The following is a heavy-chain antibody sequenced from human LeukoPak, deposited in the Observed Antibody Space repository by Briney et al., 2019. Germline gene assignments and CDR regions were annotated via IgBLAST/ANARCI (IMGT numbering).Heavy chain of an antibody. V-gene: IGHV4-59*01. CDR3: AGGSGSYYNDPFGY. CDR2: IYYSGST. CDR1: GGSISSYY. J-gene: IGHJ4*02. D-gene: IGHD3-10*01. Sequence: SETLSLTWTVSGGSISSYYWSWIRQPPEKGLEWIGYIYYSGSTNYNPSLKSRVTIPVDTSKNQFSLKLSSVTAADTAVYYCAGGSGSYYNDPFGYWGQGTLVTVSS.